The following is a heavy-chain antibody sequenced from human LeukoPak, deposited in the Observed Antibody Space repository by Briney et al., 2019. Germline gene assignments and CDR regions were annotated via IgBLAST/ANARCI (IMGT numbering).Heavy chain of an antibody. J-gene: IGHJ5*02. CDR3: ARGLAFYDFWSGYSSLTNWFDP. Sequence: GSSVKVSCKASGGTFSSYAISWVRQAPGQGLEWMGWISAYNGNTNYAQKLQGRVTMTTDTSTSTAYMELRSLRSDDTAVYYCARGLAFYDFWSGYSSLTNWFDPWGQGTLVTVSS. CDR2: ISAYNGNT. V-gene: IGHV1-18*01. CDR1: GGTFSSYA. D-gene: IGHD3-3*01.